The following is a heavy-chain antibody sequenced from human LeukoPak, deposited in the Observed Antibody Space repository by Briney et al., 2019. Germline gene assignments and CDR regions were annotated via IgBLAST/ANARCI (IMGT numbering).Heavy chain of an antibody. CDR1: GYTFTGYY. J-gene: IGHJ3*02. D-gene: IGHD2-2*01. V-gene: IGHV1-2*02. CDR3: ARTAVPAALGPDAFDI. CDR2: INPNSGGT. Sequence: ASVKVSCKASGYTFTGYYMHWVRQAPGQGLEWMGWINPNSGGTNYAQKFQGRVTMTRDTSISTAYMELSRLRSDDTAVYYRARTAVPAALGPDAFDIWGQGTMVTVSS.